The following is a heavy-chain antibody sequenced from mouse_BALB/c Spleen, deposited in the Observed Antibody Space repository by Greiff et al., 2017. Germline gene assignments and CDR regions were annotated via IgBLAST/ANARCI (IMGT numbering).Heavy chain of an antibody. Sequence: EVKLMESGPELVKPGASVKMSCKASGYTFTSYVMHWVKQKPGQGLEWIGYINPYNDGTNYNEKFKGKATLTSDKSSITAYMELSSLTSEDSAVYYCARRDWDYFDYWGQGTTLTVSS. V-gene: IGHV1-14*01. CDR2: INPYNDGT. D-gene: IGHD4-1*01. CDR3: ARRDWDYFDY. CDR1: GYTFTSYV. J-gene: IGHJ2*01.